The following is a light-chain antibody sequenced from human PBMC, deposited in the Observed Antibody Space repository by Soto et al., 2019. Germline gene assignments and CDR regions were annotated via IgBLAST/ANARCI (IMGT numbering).Light chain of an antibody. CDR3: QQYDSSHLT. Sequence: ENVLTQSPGTLSLSPGERATLSCRASQSVTSSYLAWYQQKPGQAPSLLIYGTSSRATGIPDRFSGSGSGTDFTLTINRLEPEDFAVYYCQQYDSSHLTFGGGTKVEIK. J-gene: IGKJ4*01. CDR1: QSVTSSY. CDR2: GTS. V-gene: IGKV3-20*01.